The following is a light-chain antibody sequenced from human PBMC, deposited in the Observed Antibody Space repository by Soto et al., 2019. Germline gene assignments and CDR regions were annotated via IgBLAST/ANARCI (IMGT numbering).Light chain of an antibody. CDR2: GAS. V-gene: IGKV3-15*01. Sequence: EIEMTQSPATLSVSPGERATLSCRASQSVSSNLAWYQQKPGQTPRLLVYGASTRATGVPVRFSGSGSGTEFNLTISSLQSEDFAVYYCQQYETYSPWTFGQGTKVEVK. J-gene: IGKJ1*01. CDR3: QQYETYSPWT. CDR1: QSVSSN.